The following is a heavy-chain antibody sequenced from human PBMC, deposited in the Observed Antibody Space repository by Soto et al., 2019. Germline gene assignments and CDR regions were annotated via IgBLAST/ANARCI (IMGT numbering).Heavy chain of an antibody. J-gene: IGHJ5*02. CDR1: GDSISNSRFY. V-gene: IGHV4-39*01. Sequence: PSETLSLTCGVSGDSISNSRFYWAWIRQPPGEGLEWIGSIYHTGNAYYNPSLKSRVTISVDTSKNQFSLKVTSVTAADTALYYCARDYSDSSGYTTNWFDPWGQGTLVTVSS. CDR2: IYHTGNA. CDR3: ARDYSDSSGYTTNWFDP. D-gene: IGHD3-22*01.